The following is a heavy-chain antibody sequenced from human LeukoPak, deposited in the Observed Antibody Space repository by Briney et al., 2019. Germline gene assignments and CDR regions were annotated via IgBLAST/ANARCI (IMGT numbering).Heavy chain of an antibody. CDR3: AKDAVDYFDNSGGAFDY. CDR2: ISGSGNDI. CDR1: GFTFATYT. D-gene: IGHD3-22*01. J-gene: IGHJ4*02. Sequence: GGSLRLSCTGAGFTFATYTFNWVRQAPGKGLEWVSVISGSGNDIFYADSVAGRFIISRDNSENKVYLQIHSMRAEDTAIYYCAKDAVDYFDNSGGAFDYWGQGTLVTVSS. V-gene: IGHV3-23*01.